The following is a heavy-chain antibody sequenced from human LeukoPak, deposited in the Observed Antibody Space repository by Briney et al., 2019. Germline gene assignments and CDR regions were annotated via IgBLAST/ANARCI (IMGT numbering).Heavy chain of an antibody. V-gene: IGHV4-31*03. CDR3: ATTGYCSGGSCYAEYFQR. CDR2: IYYSGST. D-gene: IGHD2-15*01. J-gene: IGHJ1*01. Sequence: SQTLSLTCTVSGGSISSGGYYWSWIRQHPGQGLEWIGYIYYSGSTYYNPSLKSRVTISVDTSKNQFSLKLSSVTAADTAVYYCATTGYCSGGSCYAEYFQRWGQGTLVTVSS. CDR1: GGSISSGGYY.